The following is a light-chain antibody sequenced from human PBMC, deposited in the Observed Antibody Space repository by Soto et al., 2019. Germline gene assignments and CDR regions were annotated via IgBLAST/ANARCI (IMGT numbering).Light chain of an antibody. J-gene: IGLJ3*02. V-gene: IGLV2-11*01. CDR1: SSDVGRYDY. Sequence: QSALTQPRSVSGSPGQSVTISCTGTSSDVGRYDYVSWYQSHPDKAPRLVIYDVSKRPSGVPDRFSGSKSGNMASLTISGLQADHEADYYCCSYAGGNTWVFGGGTKVTVL. CDR3: CSYAGGNTWV. CDR2: DVS.